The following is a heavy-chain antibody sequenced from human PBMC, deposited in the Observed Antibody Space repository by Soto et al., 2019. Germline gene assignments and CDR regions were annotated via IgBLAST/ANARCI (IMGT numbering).Heavy chain of an antibody. V-gene: IGHV1-69*13. J-gene: IGHJ3*02. CDR3: ARAGGMNMVVVVPKGGAFDI. CDR1: GGTFSSYA. CDR2: IIPIFGTA. D-gene: IGHD3-22*01. Sequence: SVKVSCKASGGTFSSYAISWARQAPGQGLEWMGGIIPIFGTANYAQKFQGRVTITADESTSTAYMELSSLRSEDTAVYYCARAGGMNMVVVVPKGGAFDIWGKGPRATVSS.